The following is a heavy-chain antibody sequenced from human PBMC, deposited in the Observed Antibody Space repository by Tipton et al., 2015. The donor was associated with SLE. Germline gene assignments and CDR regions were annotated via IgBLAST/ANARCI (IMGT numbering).Heavy chain of an antibody. Sequence: LRLSCAVYGGSFSGYYWSWIRQPPGKGLEWIGYIYYSGSTNYNPSLKSRVTISVDTSKNQFSLQLNSVTPEDTAVYYCAREGWELLGDAFDVWCQGTMVTVS. V-gene: IGHV4-59*12. J-gene: IGHJ3*01. CDR3: AREGWELLGDAFDV. CDR2: IYYSGST. D-gene: IGHD1-26*01. CDR1: GGSFSGYY.